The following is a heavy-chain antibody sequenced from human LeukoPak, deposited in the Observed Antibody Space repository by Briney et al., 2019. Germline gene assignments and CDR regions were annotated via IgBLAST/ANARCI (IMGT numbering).Heavy chain of an antibody. D-gene: IGHD5-24*01. CDR1: GGTFISYA. V-gene: IGHV1-69*13. Sequence: ASVKVSCKASGGTFISYAISWVRQAPGQGLEGMGGVIPIFGTANDAQKFQGRVTITADESTSTAYMELSSLRSEDTAVYYCARASSKEMATIGFDYWGQGTLVTVSS. CDR3: ARASSKEMATIGFDY. J-gene: IGHJ4*02. CDR2: VIPIFGTA.